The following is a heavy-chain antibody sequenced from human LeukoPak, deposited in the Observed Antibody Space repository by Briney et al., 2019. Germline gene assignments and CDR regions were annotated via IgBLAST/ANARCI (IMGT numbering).Heavy chain of an antibody. V-gene: IGHV3-30*03. CDR2: ISYDGSNK. CDR1: GFTFSSYG. J-gene: IGHJ4*02. Sequence: GGSLRLSCAASGFTFSSYGMHWVRQAPGKGLEWVAVISYDGSNKYYADSVKGRFTISRDNSKNTLYLHMTSLKIEDTGVYYCSADLDCHAPGRSFGPHFDYWGQGILVTVSS. CDR3: SADLDCHAPGRSFGPHFDY. D-gene: IGHD3-10*01.